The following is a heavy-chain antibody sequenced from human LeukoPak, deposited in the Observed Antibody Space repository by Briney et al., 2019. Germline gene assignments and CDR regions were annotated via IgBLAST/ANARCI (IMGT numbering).Heavy chain of an antibody. CDR3: ARGHDFWSGYYAGFGDAYYYYYMDV. CDR1: GFTFDDYG. Sequence: PGGSLGLSCAASGFTFDDYGMSWVRQAPGKGLEWVSGINWNGGSTGYADSVKGRFTTSRDDAKNSLYLQMNSLRAEDTALYYCARGHDFWSGYYAGFGDAYYYYYMDVWGKGTTVTVSS. D-gene: IGHD3-3*01. V-gene: IGHV3-20*04. J-gene: IGHJ6*03. CDR2: INWNGGST.